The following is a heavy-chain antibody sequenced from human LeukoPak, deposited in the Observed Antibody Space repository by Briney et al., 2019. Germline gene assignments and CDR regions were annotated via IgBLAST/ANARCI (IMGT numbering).Heavy chain of an antibody. Sequence: SETLSLTCTVSGGSISSSSYYWGWIRQPPGKGLEWIGSIYYSGSTYYNPSLKSRVTISVDTSKNQSSLKLSSVTAADTAVYYCARRAAYYFDYWGQGTLVTVSS. V-gene: IGHV4-39*01. CDR1: GGSISSSSYY. J-gene: IGHJ4*02. CDR3: ARRAAYYFDY. CDR2: IYYSGST. D-gene: IGHD6-25*01.